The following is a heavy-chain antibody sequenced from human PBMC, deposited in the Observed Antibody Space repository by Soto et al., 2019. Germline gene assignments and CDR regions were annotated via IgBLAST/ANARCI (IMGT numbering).Heavy chain of an antibody. V-gene: IGHV4-31*03. J-gene: IGHJ4*02. CDR3: ARGYYFDY. CDR1: GGSISSGGYY. CDR2: IYYSGST. Sequence: SETLSLTCTVSGGSISSGGYYWSWLRQHPGKGLEWIGYIYYSGSTYYNPSRKSRVTISVDTSKNQFSLKLSSVTAADTAVYYCARGYYFDYWGQGTLVTVSS.